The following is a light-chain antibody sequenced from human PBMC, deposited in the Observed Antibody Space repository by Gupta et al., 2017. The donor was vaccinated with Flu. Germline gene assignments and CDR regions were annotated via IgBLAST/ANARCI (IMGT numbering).Light chain of an antibody. CDR2: AAS. V-gene: IGKV1-39*01. CDR1: QSISNY. CDR3: QQSYRSPYT. Sequence: DIQMTQSPSSLSASVGDRVTITCRASQSISNYLNWYQQKPGKAPKLLIYAASSLQSGVPSRFSGSGSGTDFTLAISSLQPEDFVTYYCQQSYRSPYTFGQGTKVEIK. J-gene: IGKJ2*01.